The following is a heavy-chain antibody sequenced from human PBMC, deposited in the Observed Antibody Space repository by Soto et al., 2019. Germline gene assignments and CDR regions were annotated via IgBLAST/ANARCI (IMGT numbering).Heavy chain of an antibody. Sequence: QVQLVESGGGVVQPGRSLRLSCAASGFTFSSYAMHWVRQVPGKGLEWVAVISYDGSNKYYADSVKGRFTISRDNSKNTLYLQMNSLTDEDTAVYYCARPLWRDDYNWGYFDLWGRGTLVTVSS. CDR2: ISYDGSNK. V-gene: IGHV3-30-3*01. CDR3: ARPLWRDDYNWGYFDL. D-gene: IGHD4-4*01. CDR1: GFTFSSYA. J-gene: IGHJ2*01.